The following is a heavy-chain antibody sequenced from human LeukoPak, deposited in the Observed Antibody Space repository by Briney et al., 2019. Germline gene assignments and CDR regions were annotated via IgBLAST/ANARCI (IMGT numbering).Heavy chain of an antibody. D-gene: IGHD3-22*01. V-gene: IGHV4-61*02. CDR2: IYTSGST. Sequence: SQTLSLTCTVSGGSISSGSYYWSWIRQPAGKGLEWIGRIYTSGSTNYNPSLKSRVTISVDTSKNQFSLKLSSVTAADTAVYYCARGPSGYYYGWGQGILVTVSS. CDR1: GGSISSGSYY. J-gene: IGHJ4*02. CDR3: ARGPSGYYYG.